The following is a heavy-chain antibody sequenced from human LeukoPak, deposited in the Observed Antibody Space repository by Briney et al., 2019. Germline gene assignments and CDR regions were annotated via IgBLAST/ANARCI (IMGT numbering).Heavy chain of an antibody. V-gene: IGHV3-48*03. Sequence: GGSLRLSCAASGFTFSSYEMNWVRQAPGKGLEWVSYISSSGSTIYYADSVKGRFTISRDNAKNSLYLQMNSLRAEDTAVYYCAREYYYDSSGYYPYYFDYRGQGTLVTVSS. CDR1: GFTFSSYE. CDR3: AREYYYDSSGYYPYYFDY. J-gene: IGHJ4*02. CDR2: ISSSGSTI. D-gene: IGHD3-22*01.